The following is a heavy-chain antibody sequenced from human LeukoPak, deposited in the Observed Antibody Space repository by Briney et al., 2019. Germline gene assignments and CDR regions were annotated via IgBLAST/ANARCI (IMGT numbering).Heavy chain of an antibody. J-gene: IGHJ4*02. D-gene: IGHD1-1*01. V-gene: IGHV3-30*14. CDR2: ISYDGSNK. CDR1: GFTFSSYA. Sequence: GGSLRLSCAASGFTFSSYAMHWVRQAPGKGMEWVAVISYDGSNKYYADSVKGRFTISRDNSKNTLDLQMNSLRPEDTAVYYCARDTWNFDYWGQGTLVTVSS. CDR3: ARDTWNFDY.